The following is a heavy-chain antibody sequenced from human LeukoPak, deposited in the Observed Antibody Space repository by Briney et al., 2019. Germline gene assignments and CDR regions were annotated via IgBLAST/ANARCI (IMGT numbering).Heavy chain of an antibody. CDR2: IYYSGTT. CDR3: ARGWINLDY. Sequence: KASETLSLTCTVSGGSISSYYWSWIRQPPGKGLEWIGYIYYSGTTNYNPSLKSRATMSVDTSKNQFSLNLSSVTAADTAVYYCARGWINLDYWGHGTLVTVSS. CDR1: GGSISSYY. J-gene: IGHJ4*01. V-gene: IGHV4-59*12. D-gene: IGHD5-12*01.